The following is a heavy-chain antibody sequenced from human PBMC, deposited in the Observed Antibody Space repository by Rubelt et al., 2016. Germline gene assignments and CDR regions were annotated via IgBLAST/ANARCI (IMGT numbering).Heavy chain of an antibody. J-gene: IGHJ3*02. CDR3: ARAPATVPEIVVDGFDI. Sequence: QVQLKESGPGLLKPSENLSLTCFVSRGAISSYHWSWIRQSPVKGLEWIGEINHSGSTNYNPSLKSRVTISVATSKNQFSLILSSRTAADTAVYYCARAPATVPEIVVDGFDIWGQGTMVTVSS. D-gene: IGHD2-21*01. CDR2: INHSGST. CDR1: RGAISSYH. V-gene: IGHV4-59*01.